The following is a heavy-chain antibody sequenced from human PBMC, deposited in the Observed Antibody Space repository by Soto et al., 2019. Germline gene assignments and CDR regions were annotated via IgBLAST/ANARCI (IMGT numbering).Heavy chain of an antibody. CDR2: IPQDGVDG. CDR3: ARDHLILPAQGFFYGSDG. CDR1: GFTFSMYS. Sequence: GGSLRLSCEVSGFTFSMYSMSWVRQSPGKGLEWVAKIPQDGVDGHYADSVKGRCTISRDNGKNSLYLQLNNLRAEDAAVYYCARDHLILPAQGFFYGSDGWGRGATVTVSS. V-gene: IGHV3-7*03. D-gene: IGHD3-16*01. J-gene: IGHJ6*02.